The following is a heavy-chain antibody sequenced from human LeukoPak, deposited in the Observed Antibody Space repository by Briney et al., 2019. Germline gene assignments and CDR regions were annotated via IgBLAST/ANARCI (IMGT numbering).Heavy chain of an antibody. J-gene: IGHJ4*02. Sequence: ASVKASCNISGYTLTDFSMHWVRQAPGKGLEWMGGFNREDDEAIYAPHFQGRVTVTEDTSTDTAYMELSSLRPEDTAVYYCATLDSYYDNSGRPLVPDWGQGTLVTVSS. V-gene: IGHV1-24*01. CDR1: GYTLTDFS. CDR2: FNREDDEA. D-gene: IGHD3-22*01. CDR3: ATLDSYYDNSGRPLVPD.